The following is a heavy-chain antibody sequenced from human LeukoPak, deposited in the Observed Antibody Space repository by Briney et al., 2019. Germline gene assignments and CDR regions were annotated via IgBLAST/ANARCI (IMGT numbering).Heavy chain of an antibody. J-gene: IGHJ4*02. Sequence: GASVKVSCKASGYTFTGYYMHWVRHAPGQGLEWMGWINPNSGGTNYAQKFQGRVTMTRDTSISTAYMELSRLRSDDMAVYYCARAEGPCGGDCYSFGYWGQGTLVTVSS. D-gene: IGHD2-21*02. CDR2: INPNSGGT. CDR1: GYTFTGYY. V-gene: IGHV1-2*02. CDR3: ARAEGPCGGDCYSFGY.